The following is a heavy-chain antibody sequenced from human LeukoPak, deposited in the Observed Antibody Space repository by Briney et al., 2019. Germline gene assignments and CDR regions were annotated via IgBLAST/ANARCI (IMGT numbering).Heavy chain of an antibody. V-gene: IGHV3-30*02. CDR2: IRYGGSNQ. CDR1: RFTFSSYG. CDR3: AKFSSGWYIDY. D-gene: IGHD6-19*01. J-gene: IGHJ4*02. Sequence: GGSLRLSCTASRFTFSSYGMHWVRQAPGKGLEWVAFIRYGGSNQYYADSVKGRFTISRDNSKNTLYLQMNSLRVEDTAVYYCAKFSSGWYIDYWGQGTLVTVSS.